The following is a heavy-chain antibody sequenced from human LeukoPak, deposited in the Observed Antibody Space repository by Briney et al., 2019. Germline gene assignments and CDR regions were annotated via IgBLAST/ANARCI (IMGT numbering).Heavy chain of an antibody. CDR2: ISGSAGST. CDR3: AKLRYDNRGYSRTHDY. CDR1: GFTFSSYA. V-gene: IGHV3-23*01. J-gene: IGHJ4*02. D-gene: IGHD3-22*01. Sequence: GWSLRLSCGASGFTFSSYAMSWVRQAPGKGLEWVSAISGSAGSTYYADSVKGRFAISRDNSKNTLNLQMSSLRVEDTAVYFCAKLRYDNRGYSRTHDYWGQGTLVTVSS.